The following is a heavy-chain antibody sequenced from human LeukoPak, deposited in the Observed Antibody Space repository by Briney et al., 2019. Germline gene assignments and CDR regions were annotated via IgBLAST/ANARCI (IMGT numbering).Heavy chain of an antibody. J-gene: IGHJ4*02. D-gene: IGHD3-9*01. CDR2: IRYDESEN. CDR3: AKEPSRYDILTGYYPSGYFDY. Sequence: GGSLRLSCAASGFIFSSYGMHWVRQAPGKGLEWVAFIRYDESENYNAEFVKGRFTISRDNSKNTLYLQMNSLRAEDTAVYYCAKEPSRYDILTGYYPSGYFDYWGQGTLVTVSS. CDR1: GFIFSSYG. V-gene: IGHV3-30*02.